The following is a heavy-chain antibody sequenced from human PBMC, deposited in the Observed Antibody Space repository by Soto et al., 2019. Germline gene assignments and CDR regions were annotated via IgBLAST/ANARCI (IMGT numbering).Heavy chain of an antibody. Sequence: GGSLRLSCAASGFTFSSCWMSWVRQAPGKGLEWVANIKQDGSEKYYVDSVKGRFTISRDNAKNSLYLQMNSLRAEDTAVYYCARLGYSYGDFDYWGQGTLVTVSS. CDR3: ARLGYSYGDFDY. J-gene: IGHJ4*02. D-gene: IGHD5-18*01. V-gene: IGHV3-7*05. CDR1: GFTFSSCW. CDR2: IKQDGSEK.